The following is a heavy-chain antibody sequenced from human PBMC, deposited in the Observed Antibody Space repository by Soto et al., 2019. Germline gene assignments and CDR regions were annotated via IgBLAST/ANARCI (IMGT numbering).Heavy chain of an antibody. V-gene: IGHV4-30-2*01. CDR2: IYHSGTT. J-gene: IGHJ5*02. D-gene: IGHD1-7*01. CDR3: ARDRVTYTWNYRGEQPLVGDRWFCP. Sequence: QLQLQESGSGLVKPSQTLSLTCAVSGGSISSGGYSWSWIRQPPGKGLEWLGYIYHSGTTYYNPYLECRVTMSVGRSQNQLFLKLSSVTAADTAVYYCARDRVTYTWNYRGEQPLVGDRWFCPWGQGTLGTVSS. CDR1: GGSISSGGYS.